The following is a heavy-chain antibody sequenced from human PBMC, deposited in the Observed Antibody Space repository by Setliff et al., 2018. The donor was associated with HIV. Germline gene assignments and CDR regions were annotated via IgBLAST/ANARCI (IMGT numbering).Heavy chain of an antibody. J-gene: IGHJ3*01. CDR3: ARHICGTTACYAVDV. Sequence: SETLSLTCSVSGDSINGHWWSWIRQPPGKGLEWTGNIHYSGRTNYNPSLKSRLTISVDTSKNQVSLTLSSVTPADTAVYYCARHICGTTACYAVDVWGPGTMVTVSS. CDR2: IHYSGRT. V-gene: IGHV4-59*11. D-gene: IGHD2-2*01. CDR1: GDSINGHW.